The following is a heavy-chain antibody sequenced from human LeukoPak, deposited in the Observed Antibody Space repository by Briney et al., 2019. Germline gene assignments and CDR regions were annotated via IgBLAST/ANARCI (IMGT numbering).Heavy chain of an antibody. CDR3: ARRGRGLRYYFDSSGDYVFDC. CDR2: INHSGST. CDR1: GGSFSGYY. J-gene: IGHJ4*02. V-gene: IGHV4-34*01. D-gene: IGHD3-22*01. Sequence: SETLSLTCAVYGGSFSGYYWSWIRQPPGKGLEWIGEINHSGSTNYNPSLKSRVMISIDTSRNQFSLKLRFLTAADTAVYYSARRGRGLRYYFDSSGDYVFDCWGQGDLVTVSS.